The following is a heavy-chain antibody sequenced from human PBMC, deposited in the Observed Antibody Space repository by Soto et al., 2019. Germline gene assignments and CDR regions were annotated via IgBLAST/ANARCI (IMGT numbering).Heavy chain of an antibody. CDR2: IRSKAYGGTT. CDR3: TRVDCVTIFGVVDY. V-gene: IGHV3-49*03. CDR1: GFTFGDYA. D-gene: IGHD3-3*01. J-gene: IGHJ4*02. Sequence: GGSLRLSCTASGFTFGDYAMSWFRQAPGKGLEWVGFIRSKAYGGTTEYAASVKGRFTISRDDSKSIAYLQMNSLKTEDTAVYYCTRVDCVTIFGVVDYWGQGSLVTVSS.